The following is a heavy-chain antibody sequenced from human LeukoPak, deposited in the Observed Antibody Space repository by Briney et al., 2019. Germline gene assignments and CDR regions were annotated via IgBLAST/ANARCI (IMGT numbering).Heavy chain of an antibody. CDR2: IGGGGGIT. J-gene: IGHJ4*02. D-gene: IGHD1-26*01. V-gene: IGHV3-23*01. CDR3: ARLSGSYFEY. Sequence: GGSLRLSCAASGFTFRTYTIHWVRQAPGKGLEWVSMIGGGGGITWYADSVKGRFTISRDNSKNTVYLQMISLRAENTAVYYCARLSGSYFEYWGQGTLVTVSS. CDR1: GFTFRTYT.